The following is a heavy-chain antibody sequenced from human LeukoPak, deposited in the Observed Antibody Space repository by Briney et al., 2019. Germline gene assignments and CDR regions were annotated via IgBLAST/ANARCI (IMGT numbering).Heavy chain of an antibody. CDR2: ISGNSDGA. D-gene: IGHD2-15*01. Sequence: GGSLRLSCAASGFTFSNYVMGWVRQAPGKGLEWVSAISGNSDGADYADSVRGRFTISRDNSKNTLYQQMNSLRAEDTAVYYCAKTPNKGDIRPDRDYWGQGTLVTVSS. CDR3: AKTPNKGDIRPDRDY. V-gene: IGHV3-23*01. J-gene: IGHJ4*02. CDR1: GFTFSNYV.